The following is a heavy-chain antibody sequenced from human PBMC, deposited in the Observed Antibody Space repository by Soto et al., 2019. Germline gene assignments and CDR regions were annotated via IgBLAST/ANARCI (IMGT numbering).Heavy chain of an antibody. J-gene: IGHJ6*02. CDR3: AGFCTGGSCSLKDTGV. Sequence: DVQLVQSGTEMKKPGESLRISCTGAGYSFSTYWISWVRQMPGKGLEWMGRIDPSDSYVDYSPSFEGRVILSVDKSSSTVFLQWSSLQASDTAIYYCAGFCTGGSCSLKDTGVWGQGTTVVVSS. CDR2: IDPSDSYV. CDR1: GYSFSTYW. V-gene: IGHV5-10-1*03. D-gene: IGHD2-8*02.